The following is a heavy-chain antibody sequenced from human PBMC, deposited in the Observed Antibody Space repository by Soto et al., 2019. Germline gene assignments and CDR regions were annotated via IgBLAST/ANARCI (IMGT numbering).Heavy chain of an antibody. J-gene: IGHJ4*02. Sequence: EVHLVESGGGLVQPGRSLRLSCTASGFTFADYAMHWVRQVPGKGLEWVSSISWNSGNIVYADSVKGRFTISRDSANNTLYLQMSSLRTEDTALYYCAKGAVTSIFGYFDYWGQGTLVTVSS. CDR2: ISWNSGNI. V-gene: IGHV3-9*01. D-gene: IGHD3-3*01. CDR1: GFTFADYA. CDR3: AKGAVTSIFGYFDY.